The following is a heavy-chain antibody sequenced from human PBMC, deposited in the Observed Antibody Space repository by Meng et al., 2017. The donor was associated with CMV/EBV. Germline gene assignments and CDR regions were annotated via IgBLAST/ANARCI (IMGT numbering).Heavy chain of an antibody. CDR2: ISYDGSNK. CDR1: GFTFSSYA. V-gene: IGHV3-30*04. Sequence: GESLKISCAASGFTFSSYAMHWDRQAPGKGLEWVAVISYDGSNKYYADSVKGRFTISRDNSKNTLYLQMNSLRAEDTAVYYCARDLETYYDFWSGLYGMDVWGQGTTVTVSS. D-gene: IGHD3-3*01. CDR3: ARDLETYYDFWSGLYGMDV. J-gene: IGHJ6*02.